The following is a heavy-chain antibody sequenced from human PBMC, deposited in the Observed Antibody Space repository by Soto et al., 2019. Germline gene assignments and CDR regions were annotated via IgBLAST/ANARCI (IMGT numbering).Heavy chain of an antibody. V-gene: IGHV1-69*13. D-gene: IGHD2-21*02. CDR1: GGTFSSYA. CDR3: ARGKTDVGLIYYYYYGMDV. Sequence: GASVKVSCKASGGTFSSYAISWVRQAPGQGLEWMGGIIPIFGTANYAQKFQGRVTITADESTSTAYMELSSLRSEDTAVYYCARGKTDVGLIYYYYYGMDVWGQGTTVTVSS. CDR2: IIPIFGTA. J-gene: IGHJ6*02.